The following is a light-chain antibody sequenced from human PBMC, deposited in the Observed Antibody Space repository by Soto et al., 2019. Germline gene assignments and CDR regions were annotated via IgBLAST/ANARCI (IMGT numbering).Light chain of an antibody. Sequence: DIQMTQSPSTLYASVGDRVTITCRASQSIGASLAWFQQKPGKAPNLLIYKASSLESGVTSRFSGSGSGTEFTLTISTLQPDDFATYYCQQYNKSPLTFGGGTKVEIK. J-gene: IGKJ4*01. CDR2: KAS. CDR3: QQYNKSPLT. CDR1: QSIGAS. V-gene: IGKV1-5*03.